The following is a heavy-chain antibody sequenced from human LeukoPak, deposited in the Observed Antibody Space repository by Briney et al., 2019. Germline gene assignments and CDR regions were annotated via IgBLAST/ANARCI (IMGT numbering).Heavy chain of an antibody. J-gene: IGHJ3*02. CDR1: GFTFSSYS. Sequence: KAWGSLRLSCAASGFTFSSYSMNWVRQAPGKGLEWVSSISSSSSYIYYADSVKGRFTISGDNAKNSLYLQMNSLRAEDTAVYYCARDDEDFWSGYGDAFDIWGQGTMVTVSS. V-gene: IGHV3-21*01. CDR2: ISSSSSYI. CDR3: ARDDEDFWSGYGDAFDI. D-gene: IGHD3-3*01.